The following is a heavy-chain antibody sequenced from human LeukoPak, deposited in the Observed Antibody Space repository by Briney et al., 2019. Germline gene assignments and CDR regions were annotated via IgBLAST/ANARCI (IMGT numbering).Heavy chain of an antibody. D-gene: IGHD3-22*01. CDR3: ARAGVWDYSDSSGYHNAAFDI. J-gene: IGHJ3*02. CDR2: VNPSGGST. Sequence: ASVKVSCKASGYTFTSHYIHWVRQAPGQGLEWMGTVNPSGGSTRYAQKFQGRVTMTRDTSISTAYMELSRLRSDDTAVYYCARAGVWDYSDSSGYHNAAFDIWGQGTMVTVSS. V-gene: IGHV1-46*01. CDR1: GYTFTSHY.